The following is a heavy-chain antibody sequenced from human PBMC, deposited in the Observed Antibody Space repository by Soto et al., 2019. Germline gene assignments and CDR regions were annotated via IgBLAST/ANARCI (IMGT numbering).Heavy chain of an antibody. CDR1: GFTFSDYY. V-gene: IGHV3-11*01. CDR3: ARVQTYYYGSGSYYNRPWWFDP. CDR2: ISSSGSTI. J-gene: IGHJ5*02. D-gene: IGHD3-10*01. Sequence: PGGSLRLSCAASGFTFSDYYMSWIRQAPGKGLEWVSYISSSGSTIYYADSVKGRFTISRNNAKNSLYLQMNSLRAEDTAVYYCARVQTYYYGSGSYYNRPWWFDPWGQGTLVTVSS.